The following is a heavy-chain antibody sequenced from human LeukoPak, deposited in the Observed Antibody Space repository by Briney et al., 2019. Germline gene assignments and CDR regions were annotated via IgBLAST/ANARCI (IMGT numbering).Heavy chain of an antibody. CDR3: ARELTYYDFWSGHTRGAFDI. CDR1: GGSFSGYY. V-gene: IGHV4-34*01. D-gene: IGHD3-3*01. J-gene: IGHJ3*02. Sequence: PSETLSLTCAVYGGSFSGYYWSWICQPPGKGLEWIGEINHSGSTNYNPSLKSRVTISEDTSKNQFSLKLSSVTAADTAVYYCARELTYYDFWSGHTRGAFDIWGQGTMVTVSS. CDR2: INHSGST.